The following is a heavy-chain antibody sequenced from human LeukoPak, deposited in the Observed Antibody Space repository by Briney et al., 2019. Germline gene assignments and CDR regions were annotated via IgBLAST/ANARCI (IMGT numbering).Heavy chain of an antibody. CDR3: AKDRGGRDGYNWAYYYYYYYMDV. CDR2: ISGSGGST. Sequence: GGSLRLSCAASGLTFSSYAMSWVRQAPGKGLEWVSAISGSGGSTYYADSVKGRFTISRDNSKNTLYLQMNSLRAEDTAVYYCAKDRGGRDGYNWAYYYYYYYMDVWGKGTTVTVSS. J-gene: IGHJ6*03. D-gene: IGHD5-24*01. CDR1: GLTFSSYA. V-gene: IGHV3-23*01.